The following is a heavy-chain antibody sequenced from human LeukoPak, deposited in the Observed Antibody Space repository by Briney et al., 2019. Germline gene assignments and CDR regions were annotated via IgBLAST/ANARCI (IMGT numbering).Heavy chain of an antibody. CDR1: GFTFSSYG. CDR3: ARFRDSSGYYFCDY. Sequence: GGSLRLSCAASGFTFSSYGMHWVRQAPGKGLEWVAFIRYDGSNKYYADSVKGRFTISRDNAKNSLYLQMNSLRAEDTAVYYCARFRDSSGYYFCDYWGQGTLVTVSS. J-gene: IGHJ4*02. V-gene: IGHV3-30*02. D-gene: IGHD3-22*01. CDR2: IRYDGSNK.